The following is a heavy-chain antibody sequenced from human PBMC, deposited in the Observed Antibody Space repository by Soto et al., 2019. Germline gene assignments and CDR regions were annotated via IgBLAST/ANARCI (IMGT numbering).Heavy chain of an antibody. D-gene: IGHD2-21*02. Sequence: QVQLVQSGAEVKEPGASVKVSCKASGYTFSDYDINWVRQASGQGLEWMGWMNPRSGNTGYAQKFQGRVTMTRSTSITTAYMELSSLTYEDTAVYYCPRSPACGDCYTDIDYWGQGTRVTVSS. J-gene: IGHJ4*02. CDR3: PRSPACGDCYTDIDY. CDR2: MNPRSGNT. V-gene: IGHV1-8*01. CDR1: GYTFSDYD.